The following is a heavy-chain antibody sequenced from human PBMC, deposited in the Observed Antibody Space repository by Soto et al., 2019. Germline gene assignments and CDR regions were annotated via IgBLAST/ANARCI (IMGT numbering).Heavy chain of an antibody. CDR1: GFSLSTSGVG. CDR2: IYWDDDK. Sequence: QITLKESGPTLVKPTQTLTLTCTFSGFSLSTSGVGVGWIRQPPGKALEWLALIYWDDDKRYSPSLKSRLTITKDTAKNQVVLTMTNMDPVDTAKYYGARNRGYYDFWRGDAPWGQGTLVTVSS. J-gene: IGHJ5*02. V-gene: IGHV2-5*02. D-gene: IGHD3-3*01. CDR3: ARNRGYYDFWRGDAP.